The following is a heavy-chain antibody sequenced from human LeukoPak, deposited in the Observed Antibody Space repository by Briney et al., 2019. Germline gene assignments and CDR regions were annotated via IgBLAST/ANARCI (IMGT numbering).Heavy chain of an antibody. V-gene: IGHV4-31*03. J-gene: IGHJ4*02. D-gene: IGHD3-10*01. CDR2: IYYSGST. CDR1: GGSISSGGYY. Sequence: PSETLSLTCTVSGGSISSGGYYWSWIRQHPGKGLEWIGYIYYSGSTYYNPSLKSRLTISVDTSKNQFSLKLSSVTAADTAVYYCARDRAGYGSEDYWGQGTLVTVSS. CDR3: ARDRAGYGSEDY.